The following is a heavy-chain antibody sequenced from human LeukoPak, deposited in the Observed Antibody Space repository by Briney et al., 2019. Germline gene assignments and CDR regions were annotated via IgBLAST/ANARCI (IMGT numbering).Heavy chain of an antibody. CDR2: ISAYNGNT. CDR3: ARGGGSHLFDY. D-gene: IGHD3-16*01. Sequence: ASVKVSCKASGYTFTSYGISWVRQAPGQGLEWMGWISAYNGNTNYAQKFQGRVTITADESTSTAYMELSSLRSEDTAVYYCARGGGSHLFDYWGQGTLVTVSS. V-gene: IGHV1-18*01. CDR1: GYTFTSYG. J-gene: IGHJ4*02.